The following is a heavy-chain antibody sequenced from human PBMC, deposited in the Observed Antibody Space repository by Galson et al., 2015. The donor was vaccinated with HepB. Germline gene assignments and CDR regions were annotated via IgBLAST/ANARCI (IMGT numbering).Heavy chain of an antibody. CDR3: ARDNIKIQLLFDY. J-gene: IGHJ4*02. Sequence: SLRLSCAASGFTFSSYSMNWVRQAPGKGLEWVSSISSSSSYIYYADSVKGRFTISRDNAKNSLYLQMNSLRAEDTAVYYCARDNIKIQLLFDYWGPGTLVTVSS. CDR2: ISSSSSYI. D-gene: IGHD5-18*01. V-gene: IGHV3-21*01. CDR1: GFTFSSYS.